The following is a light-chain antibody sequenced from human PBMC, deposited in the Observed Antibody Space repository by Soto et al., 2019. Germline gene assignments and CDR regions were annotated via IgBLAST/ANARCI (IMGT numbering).Light chain of an antibody. J-gene: IGKJ5*01. CDR3: QQYDNWLSIT. CDR2: GTS. Sequence: EIVMTQSPVTLSVSPGERATLSCRASQSVSGNLAWYQQRPGQTPRLLIYGTSTRATGIPARFSGSGSGTEFTLTISSLQSEDFAVYYCQQYDNWLSITFGQGTRLEI. V-gene: IGKV3D-15*01. CDR1: QSVSGN.